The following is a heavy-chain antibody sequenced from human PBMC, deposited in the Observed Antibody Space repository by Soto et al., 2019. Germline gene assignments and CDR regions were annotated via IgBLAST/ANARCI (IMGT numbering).Heavy chain of an antibody. CDR2: IKSKTDGGTT. J-gene: IGHJ3*02. Sequence: PGGSLRLSCAASGFTFSNAWMNWVRQAPGKGLEWVGRIKSKTDGGTTDYAAPVKGRFTISRDDSKNTLYLQMNSLKTEDTVVYYCTTDPYTAMVPWRAFDIWGQGTMVTVSS. CDR1: GFTFSNAW. CDR3: TTDPYTAMVPWRAFDI. D-gene: IGHD5-18*01. V-gene: IGHV3-15*07.